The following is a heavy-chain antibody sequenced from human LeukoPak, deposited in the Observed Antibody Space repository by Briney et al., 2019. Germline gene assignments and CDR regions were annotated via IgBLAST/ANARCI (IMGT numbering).Heavy chain of an antibody. CDR3: ARTIHVGFGELSPIDY. CDR1: GYTFTSYA. D-gene: IGHD3-10*01. J-gene: IGHJ4*02. V-gene: IGHV1-3*01. CDR2: INAGNGNT. Sequence: ASVKVSCKASGYTFTSYAMHWVRQAPGQRLEWMGWINAGNGNTKYSQKFQGRVTITGDTSASTAYMELSSLRSEDTAVYYCARTIHVGFGELSPIDYWGQGTLVTVSS.